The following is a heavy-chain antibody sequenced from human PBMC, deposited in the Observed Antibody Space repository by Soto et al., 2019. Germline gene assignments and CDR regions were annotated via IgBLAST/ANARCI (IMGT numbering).Heavy chain of an antibody. V-gene: IGHV4-39*01. Sequence: QLQLQESGPGLVKPSETLSLTCTVSGGSISSSSYYWGWIRQPPGKGLEWIGSIYYSGSTYYNPSLKSRVTISVDTSKNQFSLKLSSVTAADTAVYYCARRIDYGDYCFDYWGQGTLVTVSS. J-gene: IGHJ4*02. CDR1: GGSISSSSYY. D-gene: IGHD4-17*01. CDR2: IYYSGST. CDR3: ARRIDYGDYCFDY.